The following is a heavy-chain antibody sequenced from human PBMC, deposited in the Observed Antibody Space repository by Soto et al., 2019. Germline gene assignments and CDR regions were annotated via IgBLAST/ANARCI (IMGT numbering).Heavy chain of an antibody. J-gene: IGHJ6*02. CDR3: ATDPPSEKLQPDHGMDV. V-gene: IGHV3-23*01. D-gene: IGHD2-15*01. CDR1: GLTFSTSG. Sequence: GGSLRLSCAGSGLTFSTSGMGWVRQAPGKGLEWVSLISASGRSTDYADSGKGRVTISRDNSKSTVYLQMNSLRADDAAVYYCATDPPSEKLQPDHGMDVWGQGTTVTVSS. CDR2: ISASGRST.